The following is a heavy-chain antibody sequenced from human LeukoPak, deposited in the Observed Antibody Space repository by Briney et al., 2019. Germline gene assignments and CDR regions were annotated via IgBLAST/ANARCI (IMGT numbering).Heavy chain of an antibody. V-gene: IGHV5-51*01. D-gene: IGHD2-21*02. J-gene: IGHJ4*02. CDR3: AIPPGYCGNDCSFDH. CDR2: IYPGDYET. Sequence: GESLKISCEGSGYSFSNYWIGWVRQMPEKGLEWMGIIYPGDYETRYSPSFQGLVTISVDKSTSTAYLQWSSLKASDTAMYYCAIPPGYCGNDCSFDHWGQGTLVTVPS. CDR1: GYSFSNYW.